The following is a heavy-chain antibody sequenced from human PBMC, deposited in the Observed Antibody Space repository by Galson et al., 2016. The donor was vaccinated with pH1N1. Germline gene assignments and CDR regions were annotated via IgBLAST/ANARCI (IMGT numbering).Heavy chain of an antibody. CDR2: ISGYNGNT. D-gene: IGHD3-10*01. Sequence: CKASGYMFTSYGITWVRQAPGPGLEWMGLISGYNGNTNYAQKFRGRLTMTTDTSTTTAYMELRGLRSDDTAFYYCARLSGSRWLDPWGQGTLVTVSS. CDR3: ARLSGSRWLDP. V-gene: IGHV1-18*01. CDR1: GYMFTSYG. J-gene: IGHJ5*02.